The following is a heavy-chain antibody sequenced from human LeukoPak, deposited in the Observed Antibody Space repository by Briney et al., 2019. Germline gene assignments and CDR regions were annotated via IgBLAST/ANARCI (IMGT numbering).Heavy chain of an antibody. Sequence: PGGSLRLSCAASGFTFSSYSMHWVRQAPGKGLEWVAVISYDGSNKYYADSVKGRFTISRDNSKNTLYLQMNSLRAEDTAVYYCAKDREQWLPTSFDYWGQGTLVTVSS. J-gene: IGHJ4*02. CDR1: GFTFSSYS. CDR3: AKDREQWLPTSFDY. V-gene: IGHV3-30*18. D-gene: IGHD6-19*01. CDR2: ISYDGSNK.